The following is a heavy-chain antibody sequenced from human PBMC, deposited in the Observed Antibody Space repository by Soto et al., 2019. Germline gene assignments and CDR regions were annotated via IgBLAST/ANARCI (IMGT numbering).Heavy chain of an antibody. CDR1: GGSISSYY. CDR3: ARCLWFGDPLRDYYYYMDV. J-gene: IGHJ6*03. D-gene: IGHD3-10*01. V-gene: IGHV4-59*01. CDR2: IYYSGNT. Sequence: SETLSLTCTVSGGSISSYYWSWIRQPPGEGLEWIGYIYYSGNTNYKPSLKSRVTISVDTSKNQFSLKLSSVTAADTAVCYCARCLWFGDPLRDYYYYMDVWGKGTTVTVSS.